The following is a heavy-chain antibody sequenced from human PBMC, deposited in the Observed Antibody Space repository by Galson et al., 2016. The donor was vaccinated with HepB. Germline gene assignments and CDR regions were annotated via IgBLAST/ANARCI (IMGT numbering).Heavy chain of an antibody. CDR2: LGGSGGTT. CDR3: ARPLLPESRVATFKLRRRSHFSGMDV. CDR1: GFIFNNFA. V-gene: IGHV3-23*01. D-gene: IGHD3-3*01. J-gene: IGHJ6*02. Sequence: SLRLSCAASGFIFNNFAMTWVRQVPGKGLEWVSCLGGSGGTTYYADSVKGRFVISGDNSRSLMYLEMTGLRADDAAVYYCARPLLPESRVATFKLRRRSHFSGMDVWGRGTTVTVSS.